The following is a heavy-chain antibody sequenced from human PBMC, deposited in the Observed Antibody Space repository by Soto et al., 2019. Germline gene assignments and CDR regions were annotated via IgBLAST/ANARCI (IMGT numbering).Heavy chain of an antibody. Sequence: QVQLQQWGAGLLKPSETLSLTCAVYGGSFSGYYWSWIRQPPGKGLEWIGEINHSGSTNYNPSLKSRVTISVDPSKNQFSLKLSSVTAADTAVYYCARGGIAAAGDYWGQGTLVTVSS. CDR3: ARGGIAAAGDY. D-gene: IGHD6-13*01. V-gene: IGHV4-34*01. CDR2: INHSGST. CDR1: GGSFSGYY. J-gene: IGHJ4*02.